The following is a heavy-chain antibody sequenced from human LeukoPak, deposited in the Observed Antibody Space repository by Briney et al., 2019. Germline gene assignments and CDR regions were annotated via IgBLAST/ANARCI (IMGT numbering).Heavy chain of an antibody. CDR2: IYPGDSDT. D-gene: IGHD3-9*01. CDR3: ARGSNFEWFGIGGFDP. Sequence: GESLKISCKGSGYSFTSYWIGWVRQMPGKGLEWMGIIYPGDSDTRYSPSFQGQVTISADKSISTAYLQWSSLKASDTAMYYCARGSNFEWFGIGGFDPWGQGTLVTVSS. V-gene: IGHV5-51*01. CDR1: GYSFTSYW. J-gene: IGHJ5*02.